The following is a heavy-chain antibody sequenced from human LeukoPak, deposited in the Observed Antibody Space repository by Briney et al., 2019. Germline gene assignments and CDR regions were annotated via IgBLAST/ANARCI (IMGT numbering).Heavy chain of an antibody. CDR1: GYTFTSYG. CDR3: ARGYYYDSSGYDAFDY. CDR2: ISAYNGNT. Sequence: ASVKVSCKASGYTFTSYGISWVRQAPGQGLEWMGWISAYNGNTNYAQKLQGRVTMTTDTSTSTAYMELRSLRSDDTAVYYCARGYYYDSSGYDAFDYWGQGTLVTVSS. D-gene: IGHD3-22*01. V-gene: IGHV1-18*01. J-gene: IGHJ4*02.